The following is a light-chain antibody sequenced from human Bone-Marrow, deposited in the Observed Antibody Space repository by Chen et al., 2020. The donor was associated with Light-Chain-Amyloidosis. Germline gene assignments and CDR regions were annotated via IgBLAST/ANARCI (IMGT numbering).Light chain of an antibody. J-gene: IGLJ3*02. CDR3: QVWDRSSDRPV. CDR2: DDS. CDR1: NIGATS. V-gene: IGLV3-21*02. Sequence: SYVLTQPSSVSVAPGQTATIACGGNNIGATSVHWYQQTPGQAPLLVVYDDSDRPSGIPERLSGSNAGTTATLTISRVEARDEADYYCQVWDRSSDRPVFGGGTKLTVL.